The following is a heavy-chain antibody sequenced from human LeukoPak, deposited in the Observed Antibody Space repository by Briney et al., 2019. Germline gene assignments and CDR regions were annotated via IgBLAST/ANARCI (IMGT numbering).Heavy chain of an antibody. CDR3: ARGLSYAFGA. CDR1: GFAFSTYA. CDR2: LSGNGYKT. Sequence: GGSLRLSCAASGFAFSTYAMSWVRQAPGKGLEWVSALSGNGYKTFYADSVKGRFTVSRDNSKNTLYLQMNSLRADVSALYYCARGLSYAFGAWGQGTMVTVSS. J-gene: IGHJ3*01. V-gene: IGHV3-23*01.